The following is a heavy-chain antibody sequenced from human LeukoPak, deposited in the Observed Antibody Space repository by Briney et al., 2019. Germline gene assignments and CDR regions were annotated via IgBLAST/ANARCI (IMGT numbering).Heavy chain of an antibody. J-gene: IGHJ4*02. D-gene: IGHD3-22*01. CDR3: ARDAPTYYYDSSGYSGYFDY. V-gene: IGHV1-46*01. CDR1: GYTFTSYY. CDR2: INPSGGST. Sequence: GASVKVSCKASGYTFTSYYMHWERQAPGQGLEWMGIINPSGGSTSYAQKFQGRVTMTRDTSTSTVYMELSSLRSEDTAVYYCARDAPTYYYDSSGYSGYFDYWGQGTLVTVSS.